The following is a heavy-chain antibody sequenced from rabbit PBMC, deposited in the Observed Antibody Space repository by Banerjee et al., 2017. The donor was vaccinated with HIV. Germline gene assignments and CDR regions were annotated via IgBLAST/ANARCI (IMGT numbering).Heavy chain of an antibody. CDR3: ARGGVSTDSAGMHL. J-gene: IGHJ6*01. CDR2: INTSSGNT. D-gene: IGHD7-1*01. CDR1: GFSFSNKYV. V-gene: IGHV1S45*01. Sequence: EQLEESGGGLVQPEGSLTLTCTASGFSFSNKYVMCWVRQAPGKGLEWIACINTSSGNTVYATWAKGRFTISKTSWTTVTLQMTSLTAADTATYFCARGGVSTDSAGMHLWGQGTLVTVS.